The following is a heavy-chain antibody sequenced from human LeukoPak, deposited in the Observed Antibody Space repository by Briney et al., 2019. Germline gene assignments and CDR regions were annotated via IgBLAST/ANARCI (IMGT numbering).Heavy chain of an antibody. CDR1: GFTFSSCA. V-gene: IGHV3-23*01. D-gene: IGHD2-2*01. CDR2: ISGSGGRP. Sequence: GGSLRLSCAASGFTFSSCAMSWVRQAPGKGLEWVSAISGSGGRPYYADSVKGRFTISRDNSKNTLYLQMNSLRAEDTAVYYCARHPEPGYCSSTSCHEGYFDYWGQGTLVTVPS. J-gene: IGHJ4*02. CDR3: ARHPEPGYCSSTSCHEGYFDY.